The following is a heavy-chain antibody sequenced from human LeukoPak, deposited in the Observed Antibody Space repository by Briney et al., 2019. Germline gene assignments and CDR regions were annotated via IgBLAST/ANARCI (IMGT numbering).Heavy chain of an antibody. V-gene: IGHV3-30*18. J-gene: IGHJ1*01. Sequence: PGGSLRLSCAASGFTFSSYGMHWVRQAPGKGLEWVAVISYDGSNKYYADSVKGRFTISRDNSKNTLYLQMNSLRAEDTAVYYCAKAAAAGTMAEYFQHWGQGTLVTVSS. D-gene: IGHD6-13*01. CDR2: ISYDGSNK. CDR1: GFTFSSYG. CDR3: AKAAAAGTMAEYFQH.